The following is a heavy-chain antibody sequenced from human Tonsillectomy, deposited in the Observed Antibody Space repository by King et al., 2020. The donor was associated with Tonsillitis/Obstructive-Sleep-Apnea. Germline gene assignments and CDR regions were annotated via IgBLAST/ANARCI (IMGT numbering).Heavy chain of an antibody. CDR1: GFTFSDYY. Sequence: QVQLVESGGGLVKPGGSLRLSCAASGFTFSDYYMSCIRQAPGKVLEWVSYFSSSISYTNYADPVKGRFTMARDNAKNSLYLQMNSLRAEDTAVYYCARDNSNSAFDIWGQGTMVTVSS. V-gene: IGHV3-11*05. CDR2: FSSSISYT. J-gene: IGHJ3*02. D-gene: IGHD6-13*01. CDR3: ARDNSNSAFDI.